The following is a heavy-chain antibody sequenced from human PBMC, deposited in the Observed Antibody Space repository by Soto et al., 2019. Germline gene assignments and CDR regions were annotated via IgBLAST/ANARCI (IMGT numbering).Heavy chain of an antibody. CDR3: ARDSTDADSGSYSGDY. D-gene: IGHD1-26*01. CDR2: ISSSSSTM. J-gene: IGHJ4*02. V-gene: IGHV3-48*02. CDR1: RFTFTTYA. Sequence: PRGSQRPSYAASRFTFTTYALYWVRQVPGKRLEWVSYISSSSSTMYYADSVKGRFTISRDNAKNSLFLHMNSLRDEDTAVYYCARDSTDADSGSYSGDYWGQGT.